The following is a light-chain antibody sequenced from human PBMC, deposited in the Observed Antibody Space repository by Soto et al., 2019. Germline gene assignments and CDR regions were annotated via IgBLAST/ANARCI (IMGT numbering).Light chain of an antibody. J-gene: IGKJ1*01. CDR2: GAS. CDR3: YQYNKWPPWT. Sequence: PGERAPLSCSAIRGISSSLPWYQQKPGQAPRLLSYGASTRANGIPARFRGSGAGREFTLTISSRQSDDFAGYYCYQYNKWPPWTAGQGTKG. CDR1: RGISSS. V-gene: IGKV3-15*01.